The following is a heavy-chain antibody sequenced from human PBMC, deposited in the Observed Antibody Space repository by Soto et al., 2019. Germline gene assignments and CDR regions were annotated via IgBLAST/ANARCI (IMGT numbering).Heavy chain of an antibody. CDR3: AGDGYNYYYYYGMDV. CDR2: IIPIFGTA. CDR1: GGTFSSYA. Sequence: SVKVSCKASGGTFSSYAISWVRQAPGQGLEWMGGIIPIFGTANYAQKFQGRVTITADESTSTAYMELSSLRSEDTAVYYCAGDGYNYYYYYGMDVWGQGTTVTVSS. V-gene: IGHV1-69*13. J-gene: IGHJ6*02. D-gene: IGHD5-12*01.